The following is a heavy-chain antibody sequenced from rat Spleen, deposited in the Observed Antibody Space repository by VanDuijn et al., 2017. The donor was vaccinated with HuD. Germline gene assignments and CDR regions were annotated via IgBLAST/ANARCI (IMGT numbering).Heavy chain of an antibody. V-gene: IGHV3-1*01. J-gene: IGHJ4*01. D-gene: IGHD4-3*01. Sequence: EVQLQESGPGLVKPSQSLSLTCSVTGYSITSNYWGWIRKFPGNKMEWIGHISYSGNNSYNPSTKSRISITRDTSKNHFFLQLNSVSTEDTATYYCVIHNSGYGVMDAWGQGTSVTVSS. CDR1: GYSITSNY. CDR2: ISYSGNN. CDR3: VIHNSGYGVMDA.